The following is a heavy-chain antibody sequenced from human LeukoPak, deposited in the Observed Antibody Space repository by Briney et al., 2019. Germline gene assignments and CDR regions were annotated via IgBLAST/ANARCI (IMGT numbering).Heavy chain of an antibody. J-gene: IGHJ4*02. V-gene: IGHV3-30*02. CDR3: AKLLGYCSSTSCPGDY. CDR2: IRYDGSNK. CDR1: GFTFSSYG. Sequence: PGGSLRLSCAASGFTFSSYGMHWVRQAPGKGLEWVAFIRYDGSNKYYADSVKGRFTISRDNSKNTLYLQMNSLRAEDTAVYYCAKLLGYCSSTSCPGDYWGQGTLVTVCS. D-gene: IGHD2-2*01.